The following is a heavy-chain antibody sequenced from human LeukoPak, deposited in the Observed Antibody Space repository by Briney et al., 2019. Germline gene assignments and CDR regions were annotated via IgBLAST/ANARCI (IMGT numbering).Heavy chain of an antibody. CDR2: ISAYNGNT. D-gene: IGHD6-19*01. J-gene: IGHJ5*02. CDR1: GGTFSSYA. CDR3: ARGAVAGLNWFDP. Sequence: GASVKVSCKASGGTFSSYAISWVRQAPGQGLEWMGWISAYNGNTNYAQKLQGRVTMTTDTSTSTAYMELRSLRSDDTAVYYCARGAVAGLNWFDPWGQGTLVTVSS. V-gene: IGHV1-18*01.